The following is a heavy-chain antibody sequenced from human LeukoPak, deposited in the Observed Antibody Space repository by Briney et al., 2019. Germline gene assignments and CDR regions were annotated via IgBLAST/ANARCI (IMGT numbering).Heavy chain of an antibody. CDR1: GGPFSGYY. V-gene: IGHV4-34*01. CDR2: INHSGST. Sequence: PSETLSLTCAVYGGPFSGYYWSWIRQPPGKGLEWIGEINHSGSTNYNPSLKSRVTISVDTSKNQFSLKLSSVTAADTAVHYCPRVGATQQDQWEWDHWSGFYYGIDVWGQGTTVTVSS. CDR3: PRVGATQQDQWEWDHWSGFYYGIDV. D-gene: IGHD3-3*01. J-gene: IGHJ6*02.